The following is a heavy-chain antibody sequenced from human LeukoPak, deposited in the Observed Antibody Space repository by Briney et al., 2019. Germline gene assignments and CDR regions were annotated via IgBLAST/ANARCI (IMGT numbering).Heavy chain of an antibody. Sequence: ASVKVSCKTSGYTFADYYIHWVRQAPGQGLEWMGWIYPKSGGTISAQKFQGRVTMTRDTSISTAYMELSRLRFDDTAVYYCARVSTSGYRDWLDPWGQGTLVTVSS. J-gene: IGHJ5*02. CDR1: GYTFADYY. CDR3: ARVSTSGYRDWLDP. V-gene: IGHV1-2*02. CDR2: IYPKSGGT. D-gene: IGHD3-9*01.